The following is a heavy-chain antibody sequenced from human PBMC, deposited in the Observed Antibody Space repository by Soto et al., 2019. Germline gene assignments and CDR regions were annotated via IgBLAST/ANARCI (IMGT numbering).Heavy chain of an antibody. Sequence: GESLKISCNGSGYSFTSYWISWVRQMPGKGLEWMGRIDPSDSYTNYSPSFQGHVTISADKSISTAYLQWSSLKASDTAMYYCASPDTAMVKGYYGMDVWGQGTTVTGSS. CDR1: GYSFTSYW. V-gene: IGHV5-10-1*01. CDR2: IDPSDSYT. D-gene: IGHD5-18*01. J-gene: IGHJ6*02. CDR3: ASPDTAMVKGYYGMDV.